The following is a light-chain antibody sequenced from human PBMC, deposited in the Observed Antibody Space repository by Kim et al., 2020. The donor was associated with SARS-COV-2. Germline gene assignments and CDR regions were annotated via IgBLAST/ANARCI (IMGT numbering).Light chain of an antibody. CDR3: QHYNSYSWT. CDR1: QTITSW. CDR2: QTS. V-gene: IGKV1-5*03. J-gene: IGKJ1*01. Sequence: DIQMTQSPSTLSASVGDRVTITCRASQTITSWLAWYQQKPGQAPKVLISQTSSLESGVPSRFSGSGSGTEFTLTISSLQPDDFATYYCQHYNSYSWTFGQGTKVDIK.